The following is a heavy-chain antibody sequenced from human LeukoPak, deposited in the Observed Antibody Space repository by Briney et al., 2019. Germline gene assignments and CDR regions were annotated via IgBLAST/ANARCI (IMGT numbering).Heavy chain of an antibody. J-gene: IGHJ4*02. CDR1: GFTFSSYA. V-gene: IGHV3-23*01. CDR2: ISGSGGST. Sequence: GGSLRLSCAASGFTFSSYAMSWVRQAPGRGLEWVLAISGSGGSTYYADSVKGRFTISRDNSKNTLYLQMNSLRAEDTAVYYCAKAGIVVVITPNGFDYWGQGTLVTVSS. CDR3: AKAGIVVVITPNGFDY. D-gene: IGHD3-22*01.